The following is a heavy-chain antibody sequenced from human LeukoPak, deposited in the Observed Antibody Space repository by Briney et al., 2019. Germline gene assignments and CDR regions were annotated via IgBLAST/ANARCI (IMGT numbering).Heavy chain of an antibody. D-gene: IGHD1-20*01. Sequence: PGGSLRLSCAASGFTFSSYNMNWVRQAPGKGLEWIPYISNSRTTIYYADSVKGRFTISRDNAKSSLYLQMNSLRAEDTAVYYCARPGEGDNWNPWVVWGQGTLVTVSS. CDR3: ARPGEGDNWNPWVV. J-gene: IGHJ4*02. CDR1: GFTFSSYN. CDR2: ISNSRTTI. V-gene: IGHV3-48*01.